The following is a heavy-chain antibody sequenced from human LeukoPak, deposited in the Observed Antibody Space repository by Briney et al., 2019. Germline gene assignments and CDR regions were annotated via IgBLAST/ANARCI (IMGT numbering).Heavy chain of an antibody. CDR3: ASGSSADSSGYYSAEYFQH. J-gene: IGHJ1*01. V-gene: IGHV3-30*02. Sequence: TGGSLRLSCAASGFTFSSYGMHWVRQAPGKGLEWVAFIRYDGSNKYYADSVKGRFTISRDNSKNTLYLQMNSLRAEDTAVYYCASGSSADSSGYYSAEYFQHWGQGTLVTVSS. CDR2: IRYDGSNK. CDR1: GFTFSSYG. D-gene: IGHD3-22*01.